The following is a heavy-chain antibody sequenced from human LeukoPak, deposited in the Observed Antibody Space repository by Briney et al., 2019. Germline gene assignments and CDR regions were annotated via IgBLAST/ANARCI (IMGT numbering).Heavy chain of an antibody. D-gene: IGHD6-13*01. J-gene: IGHJ2*01. CDR1: GFTFSSYA. CDR3: ARKTDRLEAVGRDRYFDL. V-gene: IGHV3-48*03. CDR2: ISVNGGAM. Sequence: GGSLRLSCAASGFTFSSYAMSWVRQAPGKGLEWMSYISVNGGAMHYADSVRGRFTTSRDDAKNSLYLHMNSLRVEDTAIYYCARKTDRLEAVGRDRYFDLWGRGTLITVSS.